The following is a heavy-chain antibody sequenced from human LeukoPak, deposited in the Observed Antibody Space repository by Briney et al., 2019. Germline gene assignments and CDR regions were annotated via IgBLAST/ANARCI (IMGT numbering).Heavy chain of an antibody. CDR2: IYYSGSI. V-gene: IGHV4-59*01. CDR1: VGSISNYY. Sequence: PSETLSLTCMVPVGSISNYYWSWIRQPPGKGLEWIGYIYYSGSINYNPSLKSRVTISVDTSKNQFSLKLSSVTAADTAVYYCARVGSRDGYNAVGDYYYYGMDVWGQGTTVTVSS. J-gene: IGHJ6*02. D-gene: IGHD5-24*01. CDR3: ARVGSRDGYNAVGDYYYYGMDV.